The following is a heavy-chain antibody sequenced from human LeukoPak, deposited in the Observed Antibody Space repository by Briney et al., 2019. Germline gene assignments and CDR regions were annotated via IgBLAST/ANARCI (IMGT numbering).Heavy chain of an antibody. V-gene: IGHV3-20*04. CDR3: ARRDCSGGSCYVKY. D-gene: IGHD2-15*01. CDR1: GFIFDDYG. Sequence: GGSLRLSCAASGFIFDDYGMSWVRQAPGKGLEWVSGINWNGGSTGYADSVKGRFTISRDNAKNSLYLQMNSLRAEDTALYYCARRDCSGGSCYVKYWGQGTLVTVSS. J-gene: IGHJ4*02. CDR2: INWNGGST.